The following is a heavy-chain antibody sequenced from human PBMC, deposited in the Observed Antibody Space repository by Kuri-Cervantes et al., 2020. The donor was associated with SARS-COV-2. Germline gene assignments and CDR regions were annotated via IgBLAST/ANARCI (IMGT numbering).Heavy chain of an antibody. CDR1: GGSISSHY. CDR2: IYYSGST. CDR3: ARASRIQLWLYDAFDI. D-gene: IGHD5-18*01. V-gene: IGHV4-59*11. J-gene: IGHJ3*02. Sequence: SETLSLTCTVSGGSISSHYWSWIRQPPGKGLEWIGYIYYSGSTNYYPSLKSRVTISVDTSKNQFSLKLSSVTAADTAVYYCARASRIQLWLYDAFDIWGQGTMVTVSS.